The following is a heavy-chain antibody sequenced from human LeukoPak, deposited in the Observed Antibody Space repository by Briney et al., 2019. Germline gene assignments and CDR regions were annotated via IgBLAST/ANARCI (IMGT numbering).Heavy chain of an antibody. CDR1: GGSISSSSYY. V-gene: IGHV4-39*07. Sequence: SETLSLTCTVSGGSISSSSYYWGWIRQPPGKGLEWIGSIPDSGNTYYNPSLKSRVTISVDTSKNQFSLKLSSVTAADTAVYYCARGGAGTGGWDYWGQGTLVTVSS. CDR2: IPDSGNT. CDR3: ARGGAGTGGWDY. D-gene: IGHD6-13*01. J-gene: IGHJ4*02.